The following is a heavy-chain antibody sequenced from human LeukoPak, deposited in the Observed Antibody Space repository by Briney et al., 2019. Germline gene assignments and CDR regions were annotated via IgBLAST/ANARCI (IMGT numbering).Heavy chain of an antibody. Sequence: PGGSLRLSCAASGFTVSCNYMSWVRQAPGKGLEWVSVIYSGGSTYYADSVKGRFTIYSDNSKNTLYLQMNSLRAEDTAVYYCARDSDDFWSGYRYDAFDIWGQGTMVTVSS. CDR3: ARDSDDFWSGYRYDAFDI. J-gene: IGHJ3*02. CDR1: GFTVSCNY. V-gene: IGHV3-53*01. CDR2: IYSGGST. D-gene: IGHD3-3*01.